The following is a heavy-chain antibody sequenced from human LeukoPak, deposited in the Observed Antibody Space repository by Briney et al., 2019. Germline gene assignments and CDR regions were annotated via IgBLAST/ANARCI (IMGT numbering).Heavy chain of an antibody. CDR1: GFTFTSYG. J-gene: IGHJ6*02. Sequence: GGSLRLSCAASGFTFTSYGIHWVRQAPGKGLEWVSSISSAGSYMYYADSLKGRFTIFRDNAKNSLFLQMDSLRAEDTAMYYCARWVNSGSYRKYYGMDVWGQGTTVTVSS. CDR2: ISSAGSYM. D-gene: IGHD1-26*01. V-gene: IGHV3-21*01. CDR3: ARWVNSGSYRKYYGMDV.